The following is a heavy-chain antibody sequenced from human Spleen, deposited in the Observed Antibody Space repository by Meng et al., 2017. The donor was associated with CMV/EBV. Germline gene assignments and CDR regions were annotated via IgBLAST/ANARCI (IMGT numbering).Heavy chain of an antibody. V-gene: IGHV3-23*01. Sequence: LSCAASGFTFSSYAMGWVRQAPGKGLEWVSAISGSGGSTYYADSVKGRFTISRDNSKNTLYLQMNSLRAEDTAVYYCAKAVYDFKFDPWGQGTLVTVSS. J-gene: IGHJ5*02. CDR3: AKAVYDFKFDP. CDR1: GFTFSSYA. D-gene: IGHD3-3*01. CDR2: ISGSGGST.